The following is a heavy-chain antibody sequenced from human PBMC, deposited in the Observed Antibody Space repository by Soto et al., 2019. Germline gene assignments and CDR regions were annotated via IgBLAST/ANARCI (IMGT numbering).Heavy chain of an antibody. CDR1: GYSFIDHG. CDR2: VSGYNSNA. J-gene: IGHJ6*02. Sequence: GASVKVSCRTSGYSFIDHGITWVRQAPGQGLEFMGWVSGYNSNAYYAQKFQGRARMTTDRTTTTGYMELRSLTSDDTAVYYCAGEVGVPVGSYVGMDAWGQGTTVTVSS. V-gene: IGHV1-18*04. CDR3: AGEVGVPVGSYVGMDA. D-gene: IGHD1-26*01.